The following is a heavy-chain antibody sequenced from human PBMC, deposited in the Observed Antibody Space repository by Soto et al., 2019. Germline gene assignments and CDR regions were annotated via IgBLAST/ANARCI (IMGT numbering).Heavy chain of an antibody. V-gene: IGHV3-33*01. J-gene: IGHJ3*02. Sequence: QVQLVESGGGVVQPGRSLRLSCAASGFTFSTYGMHWVRQAPGKGLEWVALIWFDGSDKYYADSVKGRFTISRDNSKNSLHLQMNSLRAEDTAAYYCARLYCSSSSCYSVGAFDIRGQGTMVTVSS. CDR3: ARLYCSSSSCYSVGAFDI. D-gene: IGHD2-2*01. CDR2: IWFDGSDK. CDR1: GFTFSTYG.